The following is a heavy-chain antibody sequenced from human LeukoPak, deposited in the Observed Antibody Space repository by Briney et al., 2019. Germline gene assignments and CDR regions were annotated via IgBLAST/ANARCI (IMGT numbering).Heavy chain of an antibody. D-gene: IGHD6-13*01. V-gene: IGHV4-39*01. J-gene: IGHJ6*02. CDR1: GGSISSSSYY. CDR2: IYYSGST. CDR3: ARAAPLYSSSWYPSIHYYYGMDV. Sequence: PSETLSLTCTVSGGSISSSSYYWGWIRQPPGKGLEWIGSIYYSGSTYYSPSLKSRVTISVDTSKNQFSLKLSSVTAADTAVYYCARAAPLYSSSWYPSIHYYYGMDVWGQGTTVTVSS.